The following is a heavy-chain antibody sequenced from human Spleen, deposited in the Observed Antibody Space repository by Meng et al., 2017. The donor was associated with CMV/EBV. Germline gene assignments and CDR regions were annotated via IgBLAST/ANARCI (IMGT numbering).Heavy chain of an antibody. CDR1: GGSISSYY. J-gene: IGHJ3*02. Sequence: SETLSLTCTVSGGSISSYYWSWIRQPPGKGLEWIGYIFYSGSAKYNPSLKSRVTISVDTSKNQLSLKLKSVTAADTAVYYCARDHGSSTNYYDSSGYIDAFDIWGQGTMVTVSS. V-gene: IGHV4-59*01. D-gene: IGHD3-22*01. CDR3: ARDHGSSTNYYDSSGYIDAFDI. CDR2: IFYSGSA.